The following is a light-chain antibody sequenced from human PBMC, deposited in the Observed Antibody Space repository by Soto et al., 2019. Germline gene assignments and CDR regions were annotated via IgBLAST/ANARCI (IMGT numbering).Light chain of an antibody. V-gene: IGKV3-20*01. Sequence: EVVLTQSPGTLSLSPRERATLSCRASQSVSNNYLAWYQHKPGQAPRLLIYGASNRAPGIPDRFSGSGSGPDFPLTISGLEPEDFAVYYCQQYAASPRTFGQGTLVEVK. CDR2: GAS. CDR3: QQYAASPRT. J-gene: IGKJ1*01. CDR1: QSVSNNY.